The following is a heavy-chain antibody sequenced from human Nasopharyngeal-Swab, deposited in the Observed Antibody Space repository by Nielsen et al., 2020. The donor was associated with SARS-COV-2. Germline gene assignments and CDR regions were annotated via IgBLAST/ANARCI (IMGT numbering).Heavy chain of an antibody. V-gene: IGHV3-21*01. CDR2: ISSTTPYI. Sequence: GESLKISCVASGFTFSGYTMNWVRQAPGTGLEWISSISSTTPYIYYADSVKGRFTISRDNSKNTLYLQMNSLRAEDTAVYYCARASSSGWYRISWFDPWGQGTLVTVSS. CDR1: GFTFSGYT. J-gene: IGHJ5*02. CDR3: ARASSSGWYRISWFDP. D-gene: IGHD6-19*01.